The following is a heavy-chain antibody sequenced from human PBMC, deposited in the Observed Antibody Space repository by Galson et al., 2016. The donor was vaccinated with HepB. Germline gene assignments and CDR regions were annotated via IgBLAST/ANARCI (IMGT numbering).Heavy chain of an antibody. V-gene: IGHV3-48*02. CDR1: GYTFSGYS. CDR3: ARATYSRGRDFVHY. Sequence: SLRLSCAASGYTFSGYSMNWVRQAPGKGLEWVSYISSSSTTIYYADSVKGRFTISRDNAKNSLYLQMNSLRDEDTAVYYCARATYSRGRDFVHYWGQGTLVTVSS. J-gene: IGHJ4*02. CDR2: ISSSSTTI. D-gene: IGHD6-13*01.